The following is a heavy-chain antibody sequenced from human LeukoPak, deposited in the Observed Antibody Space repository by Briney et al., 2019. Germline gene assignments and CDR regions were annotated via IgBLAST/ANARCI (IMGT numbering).Heavy chain of an antibody. Sequence: HPGGSLRLSCAASGFTFSSYSMNWVRQAPGKGLEWVSYISSSGSIIYYADSVKGRFTISRDNAKNSLYLQMNSLRAEDTAVYYCARESSYYDILTGWTGEPYFDYWGQGTLVTVSS. J-gene: IGHJ4*02. CDR1: GFTFSSYS. V-gene: IGHV3-48*04. CDR2: ISSSGSII. CDR3: ARESSYYDILTGWTGEPYFDY. D-gene: IGHD3-9*01.